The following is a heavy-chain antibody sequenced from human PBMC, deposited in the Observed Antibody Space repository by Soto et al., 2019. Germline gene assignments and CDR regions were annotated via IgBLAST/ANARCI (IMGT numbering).Heavy chain of an antibody. Sequence: KPSETLSLTCTVSGGSISSYYWSWIRQPPGKGLEWIGYIYYSGSTNYNPSLTTRVTISVDTSKNQFSLKLSSVTAADTAVYYWARGRLLYFDTSRVTYYYYGMDVWGQGTTVTVSS. CDR1: GGSISSYY. D-gene: IGHD3-9*01. CDR2: IYYSGST. J-gene: IGHJ6*02. V-gene: IGHV4-59*12. CDR3: ARGRLLYFDTSRVTYYYYGMDV.